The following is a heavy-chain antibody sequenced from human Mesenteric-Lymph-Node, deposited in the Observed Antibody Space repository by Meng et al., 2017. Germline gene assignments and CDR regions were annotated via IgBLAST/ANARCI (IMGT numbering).Heavy chain of an antibody. CDR1: GFTVSSNY. Sequence: GGSLRLSCAASGFTVSSNYMSWVRQAPGKGLEWVSVIYSGGSTYYADSVKGRFTISRDNSKNTLYLQMNSLRAEDTAVYYCTKYYYDSGSPRGGCDPWGQGTLVTVSS. J-gene: IGHJ5*02. D-gene: IGHD3-10*01. V-gene: IGHV3-53*05. CDR2: IYSGGST. CDR3: TKYYYDSGSPRGGCDP.